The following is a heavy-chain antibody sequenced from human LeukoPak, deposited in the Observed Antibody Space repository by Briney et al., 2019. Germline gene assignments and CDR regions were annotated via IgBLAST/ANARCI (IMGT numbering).Heavy chain of an antibody. D-gene: IGHD3-9*01. J-gene: IGHJ4*02. CDR1: GFTFRSYA. V-gene: IGHV3-23*01. CDR2: ISGSGAST. CDR3: PKVGTTPVYLTDWYPDY. Sequence: GGSLRLSCAASGFTFRSYAMSWVRQAPGKGLEWVSVISGSGASTYYADSVKGRFTISRDNSKNTLYLQLNSLRAEATAVYFCPKVGTTPVYLTDWYPDYWGQGTLVTVSS.